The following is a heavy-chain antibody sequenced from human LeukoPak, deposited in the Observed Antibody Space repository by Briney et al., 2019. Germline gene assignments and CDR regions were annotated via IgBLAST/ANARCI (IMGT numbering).Heavy chain of an antibody. J-gene: IGHJ5*02. CDR2: INHSGST. Sequence: SETLSLTCAVYGGSFSGYYWSWIRQPPGKGREGSGEINHSGSTNYNPSLTRRGTISVDTSKSQFSLKLSSVTAADTAVYYCASMRDIVVVPAAPNWFDPWGQGTLVTVSS. D-gene: IGHD2-2*01. CDR3: ASMRDIVVVPAAPNWFDP. CDR1: GGSFSGYY. V-gene: IGHV4-34*01.